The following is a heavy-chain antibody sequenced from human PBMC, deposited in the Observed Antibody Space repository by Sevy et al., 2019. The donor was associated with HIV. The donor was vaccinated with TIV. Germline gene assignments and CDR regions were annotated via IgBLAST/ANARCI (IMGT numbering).Heavy chain of an antibody. CDR3: ASRPKRCTSTSCPFDAFYM. CDR2: ISSSGTK. J-gene: IGHJ3*02. Sequence: GGSLRLSCAASGFIFSDYNYMIWIRQSPGKGLEWISYISSSGTKYYRESVKGRFTVSRDNAKNSLYLQMNNLRAEDTALYYCASRPKRCTSTSCPFDAFYMWGQGTMVTVSS. D-gene: IGHD2-2*01. CDR1: GFIFSDYNY. V-gene: IGHV3-11*01.